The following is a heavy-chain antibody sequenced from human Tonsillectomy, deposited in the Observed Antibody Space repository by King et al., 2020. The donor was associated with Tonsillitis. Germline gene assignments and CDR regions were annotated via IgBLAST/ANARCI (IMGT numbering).Heavy chain of an antibody. CDR3: ARGYLDYFDY. CDR2: ISSSSSHI. Sequence: VQLVESGAGLVKPGGSLRLSCAASGFTFSSYAMNWVRQAPGKGLEWVSSISSSSSHIYYADSVKGRFTISRDNAKNSLYLQMNSLRAEDTAVYYCARGYLDYFDYWGQGTLVTVSS. CDR1: GFTFSSYA. J-gene: IGHJ4*02. V-gene: IGHV3-21*01. D-gene: IGHD5-18*01.